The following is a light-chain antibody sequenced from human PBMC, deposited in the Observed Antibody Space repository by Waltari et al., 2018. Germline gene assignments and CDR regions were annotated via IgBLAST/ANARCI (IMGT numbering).Light chain of an antibody. V-gene: IGKV3-11*01. Sequence: EIVLTQSPVTLSLAAGERATLSCRASESVSNYLAWYQQKPGQSPRLLIYDTSKRATGIPARFSGSGYGTDFTLTINNLEAEDFALYYCQQGSILPLTFGEGTKVEIK. J-gene: IGKJ4*01. CDR1: ESVSNY. CDR3: QQGSILPLT. CDR2: DTS.